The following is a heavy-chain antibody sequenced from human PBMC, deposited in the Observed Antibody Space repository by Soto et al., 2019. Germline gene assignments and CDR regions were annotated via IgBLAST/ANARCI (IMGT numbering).Heavy chain of an antibody. Sequence: QVQLQESGPGLVKPSGTLSVTCALSGASIITDNWWSWVRQPPGKELEWLWESYHSGNTNFNPSVKSRVTISVATSKNQFSLTVSSVTAADTAIYYCARASASSKLRGVVINWGQGTLVTVSS. V-gene: IGHV4-4*02. CDR3: ARASASSKLRGVVIN. CDR1: GASIITDNW. J-gene: IGHJ4*02. D-gene: IGHD3-10*01. CDR2: SYHSGNT.